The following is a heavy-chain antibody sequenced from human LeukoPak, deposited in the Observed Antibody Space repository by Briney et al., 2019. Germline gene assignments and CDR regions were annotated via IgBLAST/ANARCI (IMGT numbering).Heavy chain of an antibody. D-gene: IGHD3-10*01. J-gene: IGHJ6*02. Sequence: GASVKVSCKVSGYTLSELSMHWVRQAPGKGLEWMGGFDPEDGETIYAQKFQGRVTMTEDTSTDTGYMELSSLRFEDTAVYYCATDQRGAGLGFVYGSGSFNGLDVWGQGTTVTVSS. CDR3: ATDQRGAGLGFVYGSGSFNGLDV. V-gene: IGHV1-24*01. CDR2: FDPEDGET. CDR1: GYTLSELS.